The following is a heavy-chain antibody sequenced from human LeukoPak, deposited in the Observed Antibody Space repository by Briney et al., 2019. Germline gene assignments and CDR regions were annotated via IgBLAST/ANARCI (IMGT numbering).Heavy chain of an antibody. J-gene: IGHJ3*02. D-gene: IGHD5-18*01. Sequence: AGGSLRLSCAASGFTLSSFDMHWVRQATGKGLEWVSAIGTAGDTYYPGSVKGRFTVSRETAKNSLFLQMSSLRAGDTAVYYCGKARGSYGINDAFDIWGQGTMVTVSS. V-gene: IGHV3-13*04. CDR3: GKARGSYGINDAFDI. CDR2: IGTAGDT. CDR1: GFTLSSFD.